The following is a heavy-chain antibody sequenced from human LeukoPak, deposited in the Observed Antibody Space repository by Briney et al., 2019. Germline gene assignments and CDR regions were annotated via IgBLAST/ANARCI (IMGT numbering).Heavy chain of an antibody. CDR2: INTSGST. V-gene: IGHV4-61*02. CDR1: GGSISSGSYY. J-gene: IGHJ3*02. CDR3: ARDVSWSAFDI. D-gene: IGHD6-13*01. Sequence: SETLSLTCTVSGGSISSGSYYWSWIRQPAGKGLEWIGRINTSGSTEYNPSLKSRVTMSVDMSKNQFSLKLTSVTAADTAVYYCARDVSWSAFDIWGQGTMVTVSS.